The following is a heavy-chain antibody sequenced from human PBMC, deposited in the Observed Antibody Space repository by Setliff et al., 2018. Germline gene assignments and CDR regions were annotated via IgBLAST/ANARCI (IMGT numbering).Heavy chain of an antibody. CDR1: GGSISNYY. CDR2: IYTSGST. Sequence: SETLSLTCTVSGGSISNYYWSWIRQPAGKGLEWIGRIYTSGSTNYNPSLKGRVTISVDTSKNQFSLKLSSVTAADTAVYYCARSFSRREKFLLDYWGQGALVTVSS. V-gene: IGHV4-4*07. J-gene: IGHJ4*02. CDR3: ARSFSRREKFLLDY.